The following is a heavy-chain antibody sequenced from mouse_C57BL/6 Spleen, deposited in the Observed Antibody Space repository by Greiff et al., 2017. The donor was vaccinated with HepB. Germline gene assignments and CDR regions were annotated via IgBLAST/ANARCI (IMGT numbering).Heavy chain of an antibody. V-gene: IGHV14-4*01. J-gene: IGHJ2*01. Sequence: EVQLQQSGAELVRPGASVKLSCTASGFNIKDDYMHWVKQRPEQGLEWIGWIDPENGDTEYASKFQGKATITADTSSNTAYLQLSSLTSEDTAVYYCTKDGSGYVGYWGQGTTLTVSS. CDR1: GFNIKDDY. CDR3: TKDGSGYVGY. D-gene: IGHD1-1*01. CDR2: IDPENGDT.